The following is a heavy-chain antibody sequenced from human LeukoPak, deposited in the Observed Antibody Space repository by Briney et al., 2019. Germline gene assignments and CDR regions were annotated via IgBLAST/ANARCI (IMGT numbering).Heavy chain of an antibody. CDR2: IYFSGST. J-gene: IGHJ4*02. CDR3: ARTEYYFDS. V-gene: IGHV4-59*01. CDR1: GGSLSNYY. Sequence: SETLSLTCSVSGGSLSNYYWTWIRQPPGKGLEWIGYIYFSGSTNYNPSLKSRVTILVDTSKNQFSLKLSSVTAADTAVYYCARTEYYFDSWGQGTLVTVSS. D-gene: IGHD3-10*01.